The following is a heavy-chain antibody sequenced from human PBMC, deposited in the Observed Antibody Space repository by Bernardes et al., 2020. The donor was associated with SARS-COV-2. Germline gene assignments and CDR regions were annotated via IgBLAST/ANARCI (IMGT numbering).Heavy chain of an antibody. D-gene: IGHD6-19*01. CDR3: AGETVAGFSYYYYGMDV. V-gene: IGHV4-39*01. CDR1: GGSISSSSYY. CDR2: IYYSGST. J-gene: IGHJ6*02. Sequence: SETLSLTCTVSGGSISSSSYYWGWIRQPPGKGLEWIGSIYYSGSTYYNPSLKSRVTISVDTSKNQFSLKLSSVTAADTAVYYCAGETVAGFSYYYYGMDVWGQGTTVTVSS.